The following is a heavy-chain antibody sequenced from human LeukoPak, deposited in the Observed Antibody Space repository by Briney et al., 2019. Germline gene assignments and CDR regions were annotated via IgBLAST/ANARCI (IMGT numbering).Heavy chain of an antibody. CDR3: ARGGRSAAY. J-gene: IGHJ4*02. CDR1: GFTFSSYE. Sequence: GGSLRLSCAASGFTFSSYEMNWVRQAPGKGLEWVSYISSSSSTIYYADSVKGRFTISRDNAKNSLYLQMNSLRAEDTAVYYCARGGRSAAYWGQGTLVTVSS. V-gene: IGHV3-48*03. CDR2: ISSSSSTI. D-gene: IGHD2-15*01.